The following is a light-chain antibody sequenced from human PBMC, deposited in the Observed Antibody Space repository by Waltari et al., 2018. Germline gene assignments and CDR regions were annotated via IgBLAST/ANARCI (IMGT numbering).Light chain of an antibody. Sequence: QSALTQPASVSGSPGRSITISCTGTSSDVGGYNSVSWYQDHPGQAPKVIIYDVSDRPSGISERFSGSKSGNTASLTISGLQAEDEADYYCSSQSSDNVVLFGGGTKLTVL. CDR2: DVS. CDR3: SSQSSDNVVL. J-gene: IGLJ2*01. CDR1: SSDVGGYNS. V-gene: IGLV2-14*03.